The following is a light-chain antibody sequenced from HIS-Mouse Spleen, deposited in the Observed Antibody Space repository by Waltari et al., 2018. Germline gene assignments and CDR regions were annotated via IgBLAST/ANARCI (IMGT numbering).Light chain of an antibody. CDR2: EDS. CDR3: YSTDSSGNHRV. V-gene: IGLV3-10*01. CDR1: ALPKKY. Sequence: SYELTQPPSLSVSPAQTARITCSGDALPKKYAYWYQQKSGQAPVLVTYEDSKRPPGIPERFSGSSSGTMATLTISGAQVEDEADYYCYSTDSSGNHRVFGGGTKLTVL. J-gene: IGLJ2*01.